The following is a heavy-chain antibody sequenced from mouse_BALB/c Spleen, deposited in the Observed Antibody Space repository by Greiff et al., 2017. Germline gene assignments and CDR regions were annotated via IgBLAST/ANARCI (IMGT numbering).Heavy chain of an antibody. Sequence: EVMLVESGGGLVQPGGSRKLSCAASGFTFSSFGMHWVRQAPEKGLEWVAYISSGSSTIYYADTVKGRFTISRDNPKNTLFLQMTSLRSEDTAMYYCAGGKLRLYFDYWGQGTTLTVSS. V-gene: IGHV5-17*02. CDR3: AGGKLRLYFDY. CDR2: ISSGSSTI. D-gene: IGHD1-2*01. CDR1: GFTFSSFG. J-gene: IGHJ2*01.